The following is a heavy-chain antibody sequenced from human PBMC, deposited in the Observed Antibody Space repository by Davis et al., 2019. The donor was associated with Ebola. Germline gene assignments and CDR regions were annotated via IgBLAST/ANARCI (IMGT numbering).Heavy chain of an antibody. D-gene: IGHD2-21*02. CDR1: GFTFSSYA. V-gene: IGHV3-23*01. Sequence: GGSLRLSCAASGFTFSSYAMSWVRQAPGKGLEWVSAISVGGASTYYADSVKGRFTISRDNSKNTLYLQMNSLRSEDTAVYYCARDKGDYYYYYGMDVWGQGTTVTVSS. CDR2: ISVGGAST. CDR3: ARDKGDYYYYYGMDV. J-gene: IGHJ6*02.